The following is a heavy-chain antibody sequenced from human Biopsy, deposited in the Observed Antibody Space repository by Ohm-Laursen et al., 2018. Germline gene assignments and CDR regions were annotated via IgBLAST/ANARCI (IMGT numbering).Heavy chain of an antibody. Sequence: ASAKVSCKASSYAFTDYNIHWMRQAPGQGLEWLGYINCKTGATNYAQKFQGTVTMARDTSISTAYLALGSLRSADTAIYYCARDPLNGHKHFDYWGQGSLVTVSS. D-gene: IGHD2-8*01. V-gene: IGHV1-2*02. CDR1: SYAFTDYN. J-gene: IGHJ4*02. CDR2: INCKTGAT. CDR3: ARDPLNGHKHFDY.